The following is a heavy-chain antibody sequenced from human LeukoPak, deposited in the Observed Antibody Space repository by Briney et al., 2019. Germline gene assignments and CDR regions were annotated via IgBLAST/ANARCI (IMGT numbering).Heavy chain of an antibody. Sequence: ASVKVSCKASGYTFTSYAMHWVRQAPGQRLEWMGWINDGNGNTKYSQDFQGRVSITSDTSASTAYMDLSSLRSEDMAVYYCARGHYDFWSGEGGYFDYWGQGTLVTVSS. CDR3: ARGHYDFWSGEGGYFDY. V-gene: IGHV1-3*03. CDR1: GYTFTSYA. J-gene: IGHJ4*02. D-gene: IGHD3-3*01. CDR2: INDGNGNT.